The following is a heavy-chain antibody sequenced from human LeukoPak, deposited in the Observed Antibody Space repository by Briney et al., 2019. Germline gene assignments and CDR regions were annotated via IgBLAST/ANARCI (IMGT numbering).Heavy chain of an antibody. CDR2: ISSSGSTI. V-gene: IGHV3-48*03. Sequence: GGSLRLSCAASGFTFSSYEMNWVRQAPGKGLEWVSYISSSGSTIYYADSVKGRFTISRDNAKNSLYLQMNSLRDEHMAVYYCARVTYGSGSYYPGWGQGTMVTVSS. D-gene: IGHD3-10*01. CDR3: ARVTYGSGSYYPG. J-gene: IGHJ4*02. CDR1: GFTFSSYE.